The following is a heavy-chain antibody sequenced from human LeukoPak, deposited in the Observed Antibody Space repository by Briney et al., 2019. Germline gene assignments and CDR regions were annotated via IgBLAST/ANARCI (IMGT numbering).Heavy chain of an antibody. V-gene: IGHV1-2*06. CDR1: GYTFTGYY. CDR3: ARQPDTYYYDSSGSLSGY. D-gene: IGHD3-22*01. CDR2: INPNSGGT. Sequence: ASVKVSRKASGYTFTGYYMHWVRQAPGQGLEWMGRINPNSGGTNYAQKFQGRVTMTRDTSISTAYMELSRLRSDDTAVYYCARQPDTYYYDSSGSLSGYWGQGTLVTVSS. J-gene: IGHJ4*02.